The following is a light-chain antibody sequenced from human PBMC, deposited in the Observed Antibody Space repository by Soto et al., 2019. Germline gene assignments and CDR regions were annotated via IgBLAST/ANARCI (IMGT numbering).Light chain of an antibody. CDR3: SSYTSSNPWV. CDR2: DVS. V-gene: IGLV2-14*01. Sequence: QSALTQPASVSGSPGQSITISCTGTSSDIGSYNYVSWYQQHPGRAPKLMIFDVSNRPSGVSNRFSGSKSGNTASLTISGLQAEDEADYYCSSYTSSNPWVFGGGTKLTVL. CDR1: SSDIGSYNY. J-gene: IGLJ3*02.